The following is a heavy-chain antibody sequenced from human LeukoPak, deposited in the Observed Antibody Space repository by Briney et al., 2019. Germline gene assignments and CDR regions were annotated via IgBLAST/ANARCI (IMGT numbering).Heavy chain of an antibody. V-gene: IGHV3-23*01. J-gene: IGHJ4*02. CDR1: GFTFSNAW. D-gene: IGHD5-18*01. Sequence: GGSLRLSCAASGFTFSNAWMSWVRQAPGKGLEWVSAISGSGGSTYYADSVKGRFTISRDNSKNTLYLQMNSLRAEDTAVYYCARFSGGAAMGDVDYWGQGTLVTVSS. CDR2: ISGSGGST. CDR3: ARFSGGAAMGDVDY.